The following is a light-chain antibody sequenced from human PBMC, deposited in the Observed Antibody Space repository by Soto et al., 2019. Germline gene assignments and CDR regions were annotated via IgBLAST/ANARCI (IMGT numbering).Light chain of an antibody. J-gene: IGKJ2*01. V-gene: IGKV1-39*01. CDR1: QTISSY. CDR3: QQTYMVPYT. CDR2: GVS. Sequence: IQMTQSPSSLSASVGGRVTITCRASQTISSYLNWYQQTSGGAPKLLIHGVSKLENGTPSRFSGSGLATDFTLTINTLQPEDFAVYFCQQTYMVPYTFGQGTKVDIK.